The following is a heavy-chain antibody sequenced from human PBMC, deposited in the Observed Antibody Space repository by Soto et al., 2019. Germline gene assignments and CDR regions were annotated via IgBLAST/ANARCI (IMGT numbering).Heavy chain of an antibody. CDR2: IIPIFGTA. J-gene: IGHJ3*02. V-gene: IGHV1-69*12. CDR3: ARESHYDSSGYFMHDAFDI. Sequence: QVQLVQSGAEVKKPGSSVKVSCKASGGTFSSYAISWVRQAPGQGLEWMGGIIPIFGTANYAQKFQGRVTITADESTSTSYMELSSVRADDTAVYYCARESHYDSSGYFMHDAFDIWGQGTMVTVSS. D-gene: IGHD3-22*01. CDR1: GGTFSSYA.